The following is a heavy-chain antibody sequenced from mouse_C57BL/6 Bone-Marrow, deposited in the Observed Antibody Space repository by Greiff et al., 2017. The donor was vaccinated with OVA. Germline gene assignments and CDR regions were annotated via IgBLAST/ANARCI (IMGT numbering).Heavy chain of an antibody. CDR3: ASLYYSNYEAY. D-gene: IGHD2-5*01. Sequence: VQLQQSGPGLVAPSQSLSITCPVSGFSLTSYAISWVRQPPGKGLEWPGVIWTGGGTNYNSALKSRLSRSKDNTKSQVLLKMNRLQTDDTARYYCASLYYSNYEAYWGQGTLVTVSA. CDR2: IWTGGGT. J-gene: IGHJ3*01. CDR1: GFSLTSYA. V-gene: IGHV2-9-1*01.